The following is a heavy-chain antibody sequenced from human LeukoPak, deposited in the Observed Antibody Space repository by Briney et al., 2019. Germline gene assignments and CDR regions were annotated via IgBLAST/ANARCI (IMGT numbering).Heavy chain of an antibody. Sequence: PSETLSLTCIVSGGPISSYYWSWIRQPPGKGLEWIGYIYYSGNTNYNPSLKSRVTISVDTSKNQFSLKLSSVTAADTAVYYCARLWSEGNWENWFDPWGQGTLVTVSS. D-gene: IGHD3-3*01. V-gene: IGHV4-59*01. CDR2: IYYSGNT. CDR1: GGPISSYY. J-gene: IGHJ5*02. CDR3: ARLWSEGNWENWFDP.